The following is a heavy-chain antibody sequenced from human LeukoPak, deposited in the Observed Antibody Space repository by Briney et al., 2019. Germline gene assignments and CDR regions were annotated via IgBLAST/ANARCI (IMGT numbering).Heavy chain of an antibody. CDR3: ASRSRYCSSTSCRPLDDY. J-gene: IGHJ4*02. D-gene: IGHD2-2*01. Sequence: SETLSFTCAVYGGSFSGYYWGWIRQPPGKGLEWIGEINHSGSTNYNPSLKSRVTISVDTSKNQFSLKLSSVTAADTAVYYCASRSRYCSSTSCRPLDDYWGQGTLVTVSS. CDR2: INHSGST. V-gene: IGHV4-34*01. CDR1: GGSFSGYY.